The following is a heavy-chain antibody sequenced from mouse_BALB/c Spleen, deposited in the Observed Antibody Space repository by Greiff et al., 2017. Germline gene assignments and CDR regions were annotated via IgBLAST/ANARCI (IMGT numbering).Heavy chain of an antibody. CDR1: GFTFSSYT. CDR2: ISNGGGST. D-gene: IGHD3-2*01. Sequence: DVKLVESGGGLVQPGGSLKLSCAASGFTFSSYTMSWVRQTPEKRLEWVAYISNGGGSTYYPDTVKGRFTISRDNAKNTLYLQMSSLKSEDTAMYYCARHETAPAMDYWGQGTSVTVAS. J-gene: IGHJ4*01. CDR3: ARHETAPAMDY. V-gene: IGHV5-12-2*01.